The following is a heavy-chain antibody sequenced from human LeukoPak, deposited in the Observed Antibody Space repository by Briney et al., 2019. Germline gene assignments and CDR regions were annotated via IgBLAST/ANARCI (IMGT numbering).Heavy chain of an antibody. Sequence: SQTLSLTCAISGDSVSSNTAAWNWIRQSPSRGLEWLGRTYYRSKWYNDYALSVRRRIIINPDTPKNQFSLHLNSVTPEDTAMYYCARDEDVSDAFDIWGQGTMVTVSS. CDR2: TYYRSKWYN. V-gene: IGHV6-1*01. J-gene: IGHJ3*02. CDR3: ARDEDVSDAFDI. CDR1: GDSVSSNTAA. D-gene: IGHD5-24*01.